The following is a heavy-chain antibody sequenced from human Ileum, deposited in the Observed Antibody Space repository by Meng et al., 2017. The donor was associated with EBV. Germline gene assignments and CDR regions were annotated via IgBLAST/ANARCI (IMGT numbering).Heavy chain of an antibody. D-gene: IGHD1-26*01. J-gene: IGHJ4*02. Sequence: LHALSHAPGTPSAHRSATGSVSGTSLSTTNWWGWIRQHPGKGLEWIGHIYYSGTTYNNPSLKSRVTMSIDPSKNQFSLKLSSVTAVDTAVYYCARNSESGSYIDYWGLGTLVTVSS. CDR1: GTSLSTTNW. CDR3: ARNSESGSYIDY. CDR2: IYYSGTT. V-gene: IGHV4-28*01.